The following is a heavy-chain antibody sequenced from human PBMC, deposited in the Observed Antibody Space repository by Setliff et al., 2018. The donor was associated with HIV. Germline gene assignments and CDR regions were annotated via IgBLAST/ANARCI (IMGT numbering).Heavy chain of an antibody. J-gene: IGHJ4*02. Sequence: GASVKVSCKASGYSFTDYYIHWMRQAPGQGLEWMGWINPKSDGTNYAQKFQGWITMTRDTSISTAYMELSRLRSDDTAVYYCARGMDYYDTSGYYQYYFDYWGQGTLVTVSS. CDR1: GYSFTDYY. D-gene: IGHD3-22*01. CDR3: ARGMDYYDTSGYYQYYFDY. CDR2: INPKSDGT. V-gene: IGHV1-2*04.